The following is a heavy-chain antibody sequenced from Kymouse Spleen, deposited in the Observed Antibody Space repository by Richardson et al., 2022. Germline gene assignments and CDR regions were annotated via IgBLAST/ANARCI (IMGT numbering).Heavy chain of an antibody. CDR1: GGSFSGYY. CDR3: ARGDRGYSGYDSPNWFDP. V-gene: IGHV4-34*01. Sequence: QVQLQQWGAGLLKPSETLSLTCAVYGGSFSGYYWSWIRQPPGKGLEWIGEINHSGSTNYNPSLKSRVTISVDTSKNQFSLKLSSVTAADTAVYYCARGDRGYSGYDSPNWFDPWGQGTLVTVSS. J-gene: IGHJ5*02. D-gene: IGHD5-12*01. CDR2: INHSGST.